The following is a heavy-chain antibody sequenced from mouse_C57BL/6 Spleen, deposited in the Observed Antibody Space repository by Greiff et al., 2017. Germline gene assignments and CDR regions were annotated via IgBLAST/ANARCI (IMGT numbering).Heavy chain of an antibody. J-gene: IGHJ2*01. V-gene: IGHV1-82*01. CDR1: GYAFSSSW. CDR3: ARCRLDGYYFDY. Sequence: QVQLQQSGPELVKPGASVKISCKASGYAFSSSWMNWVKQRPGKGLEWIGRIYPGDGDTNYNGKFKGKATLTADKSSSTAYMQLSSLTSEDSAVYFCARCRLDGYYFDYWGQGTTLTVSS. CDR2: IYPGDGDT. D-gene: IGHD2-3*01.